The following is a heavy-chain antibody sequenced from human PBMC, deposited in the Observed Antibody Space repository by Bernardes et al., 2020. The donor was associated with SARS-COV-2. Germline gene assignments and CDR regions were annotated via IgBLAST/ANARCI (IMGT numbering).Heavy chain of an antibody. D-gene: IGHD4-4*01. J-gene: IGHJ4*02. Sequence: GGSLRLSCAASGFTFSSYTMNWVRQAPGKGLEWISSISTSSSYISYSDSVRGRFTISRDNAKNSVSLQMNSLRAEDTAVYYCARVDFSNLYYFDYWGQRTPVTVSS. V-gene: IGHV3-21*06. CDR1: GFTFSSYT. CDR3: ARVDFSNLYYFDY. CDR2: ISTSSSYI.